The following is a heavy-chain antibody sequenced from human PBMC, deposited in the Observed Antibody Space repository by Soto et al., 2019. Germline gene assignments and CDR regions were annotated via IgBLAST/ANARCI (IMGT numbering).Heavy chain of an antibody. CDR3: ARRTVNIRTFYSGLKTHCFDY. J-gene: IGHJ4*02. Sequence: QLQLHESGPGLVKPSETLSLTCAVSGDSMSSSDYYWGWIRQPPGKGLEWIGSIYYSGSTYYNPSLQSRVAISVDTSKNQFSLKLKSVTAADTAIYYCARRTVNIRTFYSGLKTHCFDYWDQGAPVTVSS. CDR2: IYYSGST. V-gene: IGHV4-39*01. D-gene: IGHD6-19*01. CDR1: GDSMSSSDYY.